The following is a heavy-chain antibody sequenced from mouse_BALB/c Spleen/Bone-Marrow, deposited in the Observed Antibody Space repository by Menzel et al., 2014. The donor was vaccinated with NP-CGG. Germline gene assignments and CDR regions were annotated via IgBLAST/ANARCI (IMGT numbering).Heavy chain of an antibody. D-gene: IGHD1-1*01. J-gene: IGHJ1*01. CDR3: ARHNYYGNLFV. CDR2: INPDSSTI. V-gene: IGHV4-1*02. CDR1: GFDFSRYW. Sequence: VQLQQSGGGLVQPGGFLKLSCAASGFDFSRYWMSWVRQAPGKGLEWIGEINPDSSTINYTPSLKDKFIISRDNAKNTLYLQMSKVRSEDTALYYCARHNYYGNLFVWGAGTTVTVSS.